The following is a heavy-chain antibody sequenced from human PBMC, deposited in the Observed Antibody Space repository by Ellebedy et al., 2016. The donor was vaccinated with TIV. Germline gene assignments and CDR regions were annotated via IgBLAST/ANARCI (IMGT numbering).Heavy chain of an antibody. V-gene: IGHV3-48*04. J-gene: IGHJ6*02. Sequence: GESLKISCAASGFTFSTYSMNWVRQAPGKGLEWVSYISSSGTTIYYADAVKGRFTIARDNAQNSLFLQMNSLRGEDTAVYYCARLLSRQMLRGMDVWGQGTTVTVSS. D-gene: IGHD2-2*01. CDR3: ARLLSRQMLRGMDV. CDR2: ISSSGTTI. CDR1: GFTFSTYS.